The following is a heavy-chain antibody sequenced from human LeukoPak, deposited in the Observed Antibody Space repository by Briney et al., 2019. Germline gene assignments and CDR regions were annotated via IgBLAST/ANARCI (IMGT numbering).Heavy chain of an antibody. CDR2: ISGSGGST. CDR1: AFTFSSYA. J-gene: IGHJ4*02. D-gene: IGHD3-10*01. V-gene: IGHV3-23*01. CDR3: ASYGSARSLDY. Sequence: PGGALILFCAASAFTFSSYAMSWFRQAPGKGLVWVLAISGSGGSTYYADSVKGRFTISRDKSKNTLYLQMNSLRAEDTAVYYCASYGSARSLDYWGQGTLVTVSS.